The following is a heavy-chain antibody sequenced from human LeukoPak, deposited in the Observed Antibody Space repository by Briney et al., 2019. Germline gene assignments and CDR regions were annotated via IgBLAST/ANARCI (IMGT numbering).Heavy chain of an antibody. Sequence: SETLSLTCAVYGGSFSGYYWSWIRQPPGKGLEWIGEINHSGSTNYNPSLKSRVTISVDTSKNQFSLKLSSVTAADTAVYYCGXRWSSSWYNWFDPWGQGTLVTVSS. CDR3: GXRWSSSWYNWFDP. V-gene: IGHV4-34*01. CDR1: GGSFSGYY. J-gene: IGHJ5*02. D-gene: IGHD6-13*01. CDR2: INHSGST.